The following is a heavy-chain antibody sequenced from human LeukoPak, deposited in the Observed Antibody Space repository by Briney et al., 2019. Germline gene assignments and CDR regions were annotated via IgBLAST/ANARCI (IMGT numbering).Heavy chain of an antibody. V-gene: IGHV4-59*01. CDR3: ARAYYDFWSGTYYYYYYMDV. CDR1: GGSISSYY. D-gene: IGHD3-3*01. Sequence: PSETLSLTCTVSGGSISSYYWSWIRQPPGKGLEWIGYIYYSGSTNYNPSLKSRVTISVDTSKNQFSLKLSSVTAADTAVYYCARAYYDFWSGTYYYYYYMDVWGKGTTVTVSS. CDR2: IYYSGST. J-gene: IGHJ6*03.